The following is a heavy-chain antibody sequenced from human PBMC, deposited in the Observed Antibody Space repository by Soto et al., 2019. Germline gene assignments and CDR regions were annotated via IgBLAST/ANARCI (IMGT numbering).Heavy chain of an antibody. CDR1: GYIFTSYA. V-gene: IGHV1-3*01. D-gene: IGHD3-10*01. CDR2: INPGNGKT. Sequence: QVQLVQSGAEMKKPGASVRVSCKASGYIFTSYAMQWVRQAPGQGLEWMGWINPGNGKTKYSQKFQGRVTITRDTYASTVYMELSSLTSKDTAMYYCARVVRPDSGSGENWFDPWGQGTRVTVSS. J-gene: IGHJ5*02. CDR3: ARVVRPDSGSGENWFDP.